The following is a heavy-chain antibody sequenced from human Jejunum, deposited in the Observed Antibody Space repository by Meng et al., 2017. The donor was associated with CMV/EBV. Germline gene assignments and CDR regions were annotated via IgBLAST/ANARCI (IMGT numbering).Heavy chain of an antibody. D-gene: IGHD4-17*01. V-gene: IGHV1-2*06. Sequence: QVQLVQSGAEMKQPGASVKVSCKASGYSFSDYNVNWVRQAPGQGLEWMGRINAKSGDTKYAQKFQGRVTMTRDTSISTGYMELSSLTSDDTAIYYCARFTVATGAYWGQGTRVTCYS. CDR1: GYSFSDYN. CDR3: ARFTVATGAY. CDR2: INAKSGDT. J-gene: IGHJ4*02.